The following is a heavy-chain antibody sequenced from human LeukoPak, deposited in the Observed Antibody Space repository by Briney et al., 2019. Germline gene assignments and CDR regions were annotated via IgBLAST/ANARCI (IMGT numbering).Heavy chain of an antibody. Sequence: PGGSLGLSCAASGFTFSSYGMHWVRQAPGKGLEWVAVISYDGSNKYYADSVNGRFTISRDNAKNSLYLQMNSLRVDDTAVYYCARDLNWPGPWGQGTLVTVSS. J-gene: IGHJ5*02. CDR3: ARDLNWPGP. CDR2: ISYDGSNK. D-gene: IGHD5-24*01. V-gene: IGHV3-30*03. CDR1: GFTFSSYG.